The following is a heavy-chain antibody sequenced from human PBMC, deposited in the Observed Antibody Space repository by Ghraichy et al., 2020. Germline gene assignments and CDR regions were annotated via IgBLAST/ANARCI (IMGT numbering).Heavy chain of an antibody. CDR1: GGSLSSGGYY. J-gene: IGHJ4*02. Sequence: SETLSLTCTVSGGSLSSGGYYWSWIRQLPGKGLEWIGYIYYSGSTYYNPSLKSRVTISVDTSKNQFSLKLSSVTAADTAVYYCASHDPYGGNSIGDYWGQGTLVTVSS. D-gene: IGHD4-23*01. V-gene: IGHV4-31*03. CDR2: IYYSGST. CDR3: ASHDPYGGNSIGDY.